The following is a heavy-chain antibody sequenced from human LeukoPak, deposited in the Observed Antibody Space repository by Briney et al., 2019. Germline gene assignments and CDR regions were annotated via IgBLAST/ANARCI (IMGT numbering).Heavy chain of an antibody. Sequence: GGSLRLSCEASGLTFSNSWMHWVGQIPGKGLVWVSRMYGDMRDISYADSVKGRFTISRDNAKNTVYLQMNSLRGEDTAVYYCARDLGLRGSTWGQGTLVTVSS. D-gene: IGHD5-12*01. CDR3: ARDLGLRGST. V-gene: IGHV3-74*01. J-gene: IGHJ5*02. CDR2: MYGDMRDI. CDR1: GLTFSNSW.